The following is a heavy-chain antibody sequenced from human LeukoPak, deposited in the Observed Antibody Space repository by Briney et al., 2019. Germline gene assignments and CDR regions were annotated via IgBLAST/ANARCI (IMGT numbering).Heavy chain of an antibody. V-gene: IGHV5-51*01. D-gene: IGHD3-22*01. Sequence: GESLKISCKGSGYSFTSCWIAWVRQMPGKGLEWMGIIYPGDSDTRYSPSFQGQVTISADKSISTAYLQWSSLKASDTAMYYCARQTYYYDNSGYFAYWGQGTLVTVSS. CDR2: IYPGDSDT. J-gene: IGHJ4*02. CDR3: ARQTYYYDNSGYFAY. CDR1: GYSFTSCW.